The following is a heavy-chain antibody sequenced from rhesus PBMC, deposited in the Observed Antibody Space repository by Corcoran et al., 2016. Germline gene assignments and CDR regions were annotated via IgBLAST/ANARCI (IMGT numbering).Heavy chain of an antibody. V-gene: IGHV4-147*01. CDR3: AIGSGRFDV. J-gene: IGHJ5-1*01. Sequence: QVQLQESGPGLVKPSETLPLTCAVSGASISSNYWSWIRQPPGKGRECIGYIYGGSGSTSYNPSLKSRVTISKDTSKNQFSLKLSSVTAADTAVYYCAIGSGRFDVWGAGVLVTVSS. CDR1: GASISSNY. CDR2: IYGGSGST.